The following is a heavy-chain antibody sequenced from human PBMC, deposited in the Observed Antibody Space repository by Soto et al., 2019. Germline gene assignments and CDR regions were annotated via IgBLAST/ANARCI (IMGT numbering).Heavy chain of an antibody. CDR3: ARLAYCGGDCYSDPFDY. Sequence: TPSLTCTVSGVSLSSGDYYWSWIRQPPGKGQEWIGYIYYSGSTYYNPSLKSRVTISVDTSKNQFSLKLSSVTAADTAVYYCARLAYCGGDCYSDPFDYWGQGTLVTAPQ. CDR2: IYYSGST. CDR1: GVSLSSGDYY. J-gene: IGHJ4*02. D-gene: IGHD2-21*02. V-gene: IGHV4-30-4*01.